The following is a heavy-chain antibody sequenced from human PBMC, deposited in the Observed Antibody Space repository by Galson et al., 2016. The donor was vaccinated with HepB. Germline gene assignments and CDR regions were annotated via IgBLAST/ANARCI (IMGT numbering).Heavy chain of an antibody. CDR3: ARGNYSAFDI. CDR1: GFTFSDYY. CDR2: INHSGST. D-gene: IGHD2-21*01. Sequence: LRLSCAASGFTFSDYYMNWIRQPPGKGLEWIGEINHSGSTNYNPSLKSRVTISVDTSKNQFSLKLSSVTAADTAVYYCARGNYSAFDIWGQGTMVTVSS. J-gene: IGHJ3*02. V-gene: IGHV4-34*01.